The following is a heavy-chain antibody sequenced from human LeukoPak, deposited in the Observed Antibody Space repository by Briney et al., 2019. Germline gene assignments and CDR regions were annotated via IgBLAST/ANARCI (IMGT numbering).Heavy chain of an antibody. Sequence: SETLSPTCIVSGGSISSITYYWGWIRQPPGKGLEWIGTIYYSGTTYYTPSLKSRVTISIDTSKNQFSLRLNSVTAADTAVYYCARVRPGSFYSASFDYWGQGTLVTVSS. CDR1: GGSISSITYY. J-gene: IGHJ4*02. CDR2: IYYSGTT. CDR3: ARVRPGSFYSASFDY. D-gene: IGHD3-10*01. V-gene: IGHV4-39*07.